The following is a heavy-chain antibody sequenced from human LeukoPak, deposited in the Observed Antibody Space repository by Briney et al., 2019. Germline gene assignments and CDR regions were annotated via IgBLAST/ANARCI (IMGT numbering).Heavy chain of an antibody. D-gene: IGHD5-12*01. CDR3: ARAWLRRKYYYYMDV. CDR2: ISVFNGHT. Sequence: ASVTVSCKASGYTFINYGMSWVRQAPGHGLELMGLISVFNGHTKYSQNSHGRVTMTTDTSTSTAYMGVRSLRSDDTAVYYCARAWLRRKYYYYMDVWGKGTTVTVSS. CDR1: GYTFINYG. V-gene: IGHV1-18*04. J-gene: IGHJ6*03.